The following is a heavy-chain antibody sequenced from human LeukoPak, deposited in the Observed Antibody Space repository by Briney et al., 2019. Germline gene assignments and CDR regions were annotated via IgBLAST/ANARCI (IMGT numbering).Heavy chain of an antibody. CDR3: ARVGWSGYPSSPYYYYYYYMDV. Sequence: SETLSLTCTVSGGSISSYYWSWIRQPPGKGLEWIGYIYYSGSTNYNPSLKSRVTISVDTSKNQFSLKLSSVTAADTAVYYCARVGWSGYPSSPYYYYYYYMDVWGKGTTVTVSS. J-gene: IGHJ6*03. CDR2: IYYSGST. D-gene: IGHD3-3*01. CDR1: GGSISSYY. V-gene: IGHV4-59*01.